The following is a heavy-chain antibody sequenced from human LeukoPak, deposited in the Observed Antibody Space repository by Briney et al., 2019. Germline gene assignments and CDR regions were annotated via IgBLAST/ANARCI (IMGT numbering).Heavy chain of an antibody. CDR1: GFTFSSYA. D-gene: IGHD2-8*01. V-gene: IGHV3-7*01. Sequence: GRSLRLSCAASGFTFSSYAMHWVRQAPGKGLEWVANIKDDGSEKYHLDSVKGRFTISRDNVKNSLYLQMNSLRAEDAAVYFCVRLYGYYYSYMDVWGKGTTVTVSS. CDR2: IKDDGSEK. J-gene: IGHJ6*03. CDR3: VRLYGYYYSYMDV.